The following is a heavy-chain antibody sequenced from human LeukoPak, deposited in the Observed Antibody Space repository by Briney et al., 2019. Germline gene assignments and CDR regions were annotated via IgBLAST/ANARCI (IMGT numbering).Heavy chain of an antibody. CDR1: GGSISSYY. Sequence: PSETLSLTCTVSGGSISSYYWSWIRQPPGKGLEWIGYIYYSGSTNCNPSLKSRVTISVDTSKNQFSLQLTSVTAADTAVYYCARMVHDSSGYFSYRFDYWGQGTLVTVSS. CDR2: IYYSGST. D-gene: IGHD3-22*01. V-gene: IGHV4-59*01. CDR3: ARMVHDSSGYFSYRFDY. J-gene: IGHJ4*02.